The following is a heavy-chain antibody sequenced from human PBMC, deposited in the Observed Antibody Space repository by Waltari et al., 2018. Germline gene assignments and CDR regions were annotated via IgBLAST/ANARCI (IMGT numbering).Heavy chain of an antibody. J-gene: IGHJ4*02. D-gene: IGHD6-6*01. CDR2: ISSDGTTT. CDR3: LRDSNHRPDY. CDR1: GLSSSRYW. Sequence: EVRLVQSGGGFVQSGGSLRLSCAASGLSSSRYWIRWVRQVPGKGLVHRTRISSDGTTTDSADAVRGRFTSSRDNAKNTGYLQINRLRPEDTAVYYCLRDSNHRPDYWGQGTVVTVSS. V-gene: IGHV3-74*01.